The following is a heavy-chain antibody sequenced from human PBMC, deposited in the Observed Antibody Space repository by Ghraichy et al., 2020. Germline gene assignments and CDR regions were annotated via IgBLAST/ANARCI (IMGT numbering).Heavy chain of an antibody. D-gene: IGHD2-2*02. CDR3: ARGRRSKAYQLLYRRYYYYYMDV. CDR2: INHSGST. V-gene: IGHV4-34*01. CDR1: GGSFSGYY. J-gene: IGHJ6*03. Sequence: SETLSLTCAVYGGSFSGYYWSWIRQPPGKGLEWIGEINHSGSTNYNPSLKSRVTISVDTSKNQFSLKLSSVTAADTAVYYCARGRRSKAYQLLYRRYYYYYMDVWGKGTTVTVSS.